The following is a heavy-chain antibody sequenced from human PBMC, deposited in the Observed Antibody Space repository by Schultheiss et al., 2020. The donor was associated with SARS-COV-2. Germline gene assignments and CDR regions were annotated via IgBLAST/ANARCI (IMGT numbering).Heavy chain of an antibody. V-gene: IGHV4-34*01. Sequence: SETLSLTCTVSGGSISGGLYYWTWIRQHPGKGLEWIGEINHSGSTNYNPSLKSRVTISVDTSKNQFSLKLSSVTAADTAVYYCARVALDYTGFDPWGQGTLVTVSS. J-gene: IGHJ5*02. CDR1: GGSISGGLYY. CDR2: INHSGST. CDR3: ARVALDYTGFDP. D-gene: IGHD4-11*01.